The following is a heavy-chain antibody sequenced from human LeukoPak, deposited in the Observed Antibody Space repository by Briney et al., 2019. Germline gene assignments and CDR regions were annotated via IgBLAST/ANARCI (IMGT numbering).Heavy chain of an antibody. CDR3: ARGPEGMYFDY. Sequence: ASVKVSCKASGYTFSDFYVHWVRQAPGQGLEWMGRIKPHSGGTTYAQKFQGRVTMTTDTSTSTAYMELRSLRSDDTAVYYCARGPEGMYFDYWGQGTLVTVSS. CDR2: IKPHSGGT. J-gene: IGHJ4*02. CDR1: GYTFSDFY. V-gene: IGHV1-2*02.